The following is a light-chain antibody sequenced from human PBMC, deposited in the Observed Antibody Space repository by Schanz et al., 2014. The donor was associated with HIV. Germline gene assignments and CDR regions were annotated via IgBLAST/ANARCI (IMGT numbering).Light chain of an antibody. CDR2: EGS. V-gene: IGLV2-14*02. Sequence: QSALTQPASVSGSPGQSITISCTGTSSDVGSYNLVSWYQQHPGKAPKLMIYEGSKRPSGVSNRFSGSKSGYTASLTISGLQADDEADYYCSSYTTSSTLVFGGGTKVTVL. J-gene: IGLJ2*01. CDR1: SSDVGSYNL. CDR3: SSYTTSSTLV.